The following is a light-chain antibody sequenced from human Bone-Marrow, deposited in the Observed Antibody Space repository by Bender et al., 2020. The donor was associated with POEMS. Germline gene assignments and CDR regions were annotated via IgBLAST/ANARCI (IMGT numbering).Light chain of an antibody. CDR2: DVS. Sequence: QSALTQPDSVSGSPGQSITISCTATSSDIGGHDYVSWYQQYPGKAPRLILYDVSGRPSGVSNRFSGSKSGYTASLTISGLQTEDEADYYCSSFSANSPRVFGVGTKVTVL. CDR1: SSDIGGHDY. J-gene: IGLJ3*02. V-gene: IGLV2-14*03. CDR3: SSFSANSPRV.